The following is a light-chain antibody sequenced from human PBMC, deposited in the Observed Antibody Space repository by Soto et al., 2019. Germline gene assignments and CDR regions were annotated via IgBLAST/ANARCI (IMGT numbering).Light chain of an antibody. J-gene: IGKJ1*01. Sequence: DIQLTQSPSFLSASVGDTVTITCRASQGISTYLAWYQQKPGKAPKNLIYGASTLQSGVPSRFSGSGSGTEFTLPISSLQPEDFATYYCHQRQSWPRTFGQGTKVDI. CDR3: HQRQSWPRT. V-gene: IGKV1-9*01. CDR1: QGISTY. CDR2: GAS.